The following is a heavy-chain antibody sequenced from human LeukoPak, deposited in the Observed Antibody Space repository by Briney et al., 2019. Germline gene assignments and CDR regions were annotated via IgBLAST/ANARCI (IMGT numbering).Heavy chain of an antibody. J-gene: IGHJ4*02. Sequence: SSVRVSCKASGGTFSSYTISWVRQAPGQGLEWMGRIIPILGIANYAQKFQGRVTITTDESTSTAYMELSSLRSEDTAVYYCARDGDYWGQGTLVTVSS. CDR1: GGTFSSYT. CDR2: IIPILGIA. V-gene: IGHV1-69*16. CDR3: ARDGDY.